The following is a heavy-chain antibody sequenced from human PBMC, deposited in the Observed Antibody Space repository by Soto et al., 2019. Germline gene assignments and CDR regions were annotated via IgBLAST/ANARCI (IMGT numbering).Heavy chain of an antibody. Sequence: PGGSVRLSCAASGFTFSSYWMHWVRQAPGKGLVWVSRINPGGSITAYAGSVKGRFTISRDNAKNTLYLQMNSLRGDDTAVYYCARVPTGKYGVWSYWGQGTLVTVSS. CDR1: GFTFSSYW. CDR3: ARVPTGKYGVWSY. CDR2: INPGGSIT. V-gene: IGHV3-74*01. D-gene: IGHD2-8*01. J-gene: IGHJ4*02.